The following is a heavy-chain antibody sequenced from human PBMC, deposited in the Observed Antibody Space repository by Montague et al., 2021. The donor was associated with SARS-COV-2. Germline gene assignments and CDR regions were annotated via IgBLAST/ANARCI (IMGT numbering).Heavy chain of an antibody. CDR3: ARGRSRTTIFGVPSMYYYMDV. Sequence: SETLSLTCAVYGGSFSGYYWSWIRQPPGKGLEWIGEINHSGSTNYNPSLKSRVTISVDTSKNQFSLKLSSVTAADTAVYYCARGRSRTTIFGVPSMYYYMDVWGKGTTVTVSS. D-gene: IGHD3-3*01. CDR1: GGSFSGYY. V-gene: IGHV4-34*01. CDR2: INHSGST. J-gene: IGHJ6*03.